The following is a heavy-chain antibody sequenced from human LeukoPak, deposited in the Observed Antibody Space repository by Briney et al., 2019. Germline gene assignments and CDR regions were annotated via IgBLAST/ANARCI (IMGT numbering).Heavy chain of an antibody. CDR1: GYTFTGYY. Sequence: ASVKVSCKPSGYTFTGYYMHWVRQAPSQGLEWMGIINPSGGSTSYAQKFQGRVTMTRDTSTSTVYMELSSLRSEDTAVYYCARWDSYGGPSFDYGGQGTLVTVSS. V-gene: IGHV1-46*01. J-gene: IGHJ4*02. CDR3: ARWDSYGGPSFDY. CDR2: INPSGGST. D-gene: IGHD4-23*01.